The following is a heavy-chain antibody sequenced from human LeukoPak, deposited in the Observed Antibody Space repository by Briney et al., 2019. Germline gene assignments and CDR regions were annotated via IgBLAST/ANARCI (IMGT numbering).Heavy chain of an antibody. V-gene: IGHV3-30-3*01. D-gene: IGHD4-23*01. CDR1: GFTFSSYA. J-gene: IGHJ4*02. CDR2: ISYDGSNK. CDR3: ARDPRGNFPYFDY. Sequence: GGSLRLSCAASGFTFSSYAMHWVRQAPGKGLEWVTVISYDGSNKYYADSVKGRFTISRDNSKNTLYLQMNSLRAEDTAVYYCARDPRGNFPYFDYWGQGTLVTVSS.